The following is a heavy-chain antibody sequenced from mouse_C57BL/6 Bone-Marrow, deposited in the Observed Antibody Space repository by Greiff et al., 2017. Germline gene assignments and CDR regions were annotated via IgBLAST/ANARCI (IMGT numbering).Heavy chain of an antibody. V-gene: IGHV10-1*01. J-gene: IGHJ3*01. CDR3: VSPGGRRDFPFAY. CDR1: GFSFNTYA. Sequence: EVQLVESGGGLVQPKGSLKLSCAASGFSFNTYAMNWVRQAPGKGLEWVARIRSKSNNYATYYADSVKDRFTISRDDSESMLYLQMNNLKTEDTAMYYCVSPGGRRDFPFAYWGQGTLVTVSA. CDR2: IRSKSNNYAT.